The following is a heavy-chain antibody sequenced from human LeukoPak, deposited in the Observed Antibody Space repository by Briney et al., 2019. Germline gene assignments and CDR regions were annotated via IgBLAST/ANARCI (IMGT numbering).Heavy chain of an antibody. V-gene: IGHV1-2*04. J-gene: IGHJ4*02. D-gene: IGHD4-17*01. Sequence: ASVKVSCKASGYTFTGYYMHWVRQAPGQGLEWMGWINPNSGGTNYAQKFQGWVTMTRDTSISTAYMELGRLRSDDTAVYYCARNGRTDYGDYDLDYWGQGTLVTVSS. CDR1: GYTFTGYY. CDR3: ARNGRTDYGDYDLDY. CDR2: INPNSGGT.